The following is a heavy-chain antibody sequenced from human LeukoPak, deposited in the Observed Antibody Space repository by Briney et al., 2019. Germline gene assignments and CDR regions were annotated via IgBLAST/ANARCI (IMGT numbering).Heavy chain of an antibody. Sequence: SETLSLTCTVSGGSISSCYWSWIRQPPGKGLEWIGYIYYSGSTNYNPSLKSRVTISVDTSRNQFSLKLSSVTAADTAVYYCARVDPDSSSTLEVFDYWGQGTLVTVSS. CDR2: IYYSGST. CDR3: ARVDPDSSSTLEVFDY. D-gene: IGHD6-6*01. J-gene: IGHJ4*02. V-gene: IGHV4-59*01. CDR1: GGSISSCY.